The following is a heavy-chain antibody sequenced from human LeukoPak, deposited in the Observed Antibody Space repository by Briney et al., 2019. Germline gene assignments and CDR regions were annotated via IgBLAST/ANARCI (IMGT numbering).Heavy chain of an antibody. CDR1: GYTFTSYY. D-gene: IGHD5-18*01. Sequence: EASVTVSCKASGYTFTSYYMHLVRQAPAQGLEWMGIINPSGGSTSYAQKFQGRFTMTRDTSTSTVYMELSRLRSEDTAVYYCARDRVRGYSYGHFDYWGQGTLVTVSS. CDR3: ARDRVRGYSYGHFDY. CDR2: INPSGGST. J-gene: IGHJ4*02. V-gene: IGHV1-46*01.